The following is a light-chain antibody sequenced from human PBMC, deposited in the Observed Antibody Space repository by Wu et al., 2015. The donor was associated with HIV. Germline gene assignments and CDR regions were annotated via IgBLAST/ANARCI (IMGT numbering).Light chain of an antibody. CDR1: QGISTY. CDR2: AAS. Sequence: DIQMTQSPSSLSASVGDRVTITCRASQGISTYLAWYQQKPGKVPKLLIYAASTLQSGVPSRFSGSGSGTGFTLTISGLQSEDAATYYCQKYNIAPWTFGQGTKVEMK. CDR3: QKYNIAPWT. V-gene: IGKV1-27*01. J-gene: IGKJ1*01.